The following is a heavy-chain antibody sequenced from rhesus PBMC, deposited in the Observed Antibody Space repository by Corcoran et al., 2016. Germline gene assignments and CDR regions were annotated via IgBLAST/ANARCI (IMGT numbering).Heavy chain of an antibody. D-gene: IGHD2-2*01. CDR2: LKNKAKGGTT. CDR1: GFTFSDYY. V-gene: IGHV3-116*02. J-gene: IGHJ1*01. CDR3: ARYCTSTTCFYIFEF. Sequence: EVRLVESGGGLVQPGGSLRLSCAASGFTFSDYYMSWVRQAPGKGPEWVGFLKNKAKGGTTEYAASVKGRFTISRDDSKSIASLQMNSLKTEDTAVYYCARYCTSTTCFYIFEFWGQGALVTVSS.